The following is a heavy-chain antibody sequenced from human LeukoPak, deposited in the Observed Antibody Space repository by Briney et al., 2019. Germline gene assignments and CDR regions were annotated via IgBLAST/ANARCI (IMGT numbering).Heavy chain of an antibody. CDR1: GFTFSSYG. V-gene: IGHV3-33*08. CDR2: IWYDGSNK. CDR3: ARERGTQRFDY. D-gene: IGHD6-25*01. Sequence: PGGSLRLSCAASGFTFSSYGMHWVRQAPGKGLEWVAVIWYDGSNKYYADSVKGRFTISRDNSKNTLYLQMNSLRAEDTAVYYCARERGTQRFDYWGQGTLVTVSS. J-gene: IGHJ4*02.